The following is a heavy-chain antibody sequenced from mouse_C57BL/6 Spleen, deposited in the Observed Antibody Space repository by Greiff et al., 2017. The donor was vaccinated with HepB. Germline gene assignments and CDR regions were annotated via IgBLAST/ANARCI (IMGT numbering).Heavy chain of an antibody. D-gene: IGHD1-1*01. V-gene: IGHV5-17*01. CDR2: ISSGSSTI. Sequence: EVMLVESGGGLVKPGGSLKLSCAASGFTFSDYGMHWVRQAPEKGLEWVAYISSGSSTIYYADTVKGRFTISRDNAKNTLFLQMTSLRSEDTAMYYCARGAYTVVNYFDYWGQGTTLTVSS. CDR3: ARGAYTVVNYFDY. CDR1: GFTFSDYG. J-gene: IGHJ2*01.